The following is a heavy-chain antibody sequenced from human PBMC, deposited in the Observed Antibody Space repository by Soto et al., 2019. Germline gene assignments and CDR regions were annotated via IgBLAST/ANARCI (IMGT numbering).Heavy chain of an antibody. CDR2: LYDVDGS. CDR3: ATWHEREHAYDV. V-gene: IGHV3-53*01. D-gene: IGHD1-1*01. J-gene: IGHJ3*01. Sequence: GSLRLSCAASGLTVSGKKYVAWVRQAPGKGLEWVSALYDVDGSFYADSVKGRFTTSSDSSKTTVYLQMNGLRPDDTAVYYCATWHEREHAYDVWGQGTTVTVSS. CDR1: GLTVSGKKY.